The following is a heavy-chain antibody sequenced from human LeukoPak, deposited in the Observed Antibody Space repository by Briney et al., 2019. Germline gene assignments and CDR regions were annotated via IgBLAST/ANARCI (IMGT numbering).Heavy chain of an antibody. CDR2: LKEDGTTT. Sequence: GGSLRLSCVASGFTFRNYWMSWVRQAPGRGLEWLANLKEDGTTTYYVDSVKGLVTISRDNAKNSVYLQMNSLRAEDTAVYYCAKDRHWTTVVNSPINYYYYGMDVWGQGTTVTVSS. V-gene: IGHV3-7*03. CDR3: AKDRHWTTVVNSPINYYYYGMDV. D-gene: IGHD4-23*01. CDR1: GFTFRNYW. J-gene: IGHJ6*02.